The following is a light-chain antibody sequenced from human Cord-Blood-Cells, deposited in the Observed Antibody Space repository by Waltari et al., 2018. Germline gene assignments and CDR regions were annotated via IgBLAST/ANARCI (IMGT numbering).Light chain of an antibody. Sequence: QSALTQPASVSGSPGQSITISCTGTSSDVGGYNYVPWYQQHPGKAPKLMIYDVSNRPSGVSNLFSCSKSGNTASLTISGLQAEDEADYYCSSYTGSSTLVFGGGTKLTVL. J-gene: IGLJ3*02. CDR3: SSYTGSSTLV. CDR2: DVS. V-gene: IGLV2-14*01. CDR1: SSDVGGYNY.